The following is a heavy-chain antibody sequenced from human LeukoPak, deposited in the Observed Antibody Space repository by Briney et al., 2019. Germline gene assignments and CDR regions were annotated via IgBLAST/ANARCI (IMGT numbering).Heavy chain of an antibody. V-gene: IGHV3-9*01. Sequence: PGGSLRLSCVASGFSFDDYALHWVRQAPGKGLEWLSGINWHSGSITYANSVKGRFTISRDNAMGSLYLQMNSLRPEDTALYYCAKAPVLWGIEHFYFDSWGQGALVTVSS. J-gene: IGHJ4*02. CDR1: GFSFDDYA. CDR2: INWHSGSI. CDR3: AKAPVLWGIEHFYFDS. D-gene: IGHD3-16*01.